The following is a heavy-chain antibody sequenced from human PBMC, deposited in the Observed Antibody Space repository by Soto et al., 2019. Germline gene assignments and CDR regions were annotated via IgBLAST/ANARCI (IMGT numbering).Heavy chain of an antibody. CDR1: GYTFTSHD. V-gene: IGHV1-8*01. CDR2: MNPNSGNT. Sequence: QVQLVQSGAEVKKSGASVKVSCKASGYTFTSHDINWVRQATGQGLEWMGWMNPNSGNTGHAQKFQGRVTMTRNTSISTAYRERSSLRSEDTAVYYCARWDYGYYARFDYWGQGTLVTVSS. D-gene: IGHD4-17*01. J-gene: IGHJ4*02. CDR3: ARWDYGYYARFDY.